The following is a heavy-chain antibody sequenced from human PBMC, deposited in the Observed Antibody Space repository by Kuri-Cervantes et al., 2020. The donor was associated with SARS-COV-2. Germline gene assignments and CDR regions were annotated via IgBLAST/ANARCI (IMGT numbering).Heavy chain of an antibody. CDR1: GFTFSSYS. Sequence: GESLKISCAASGFTFSSYSMNWVRQAPGKGLEWVAVISYDGSNKYYADSVKGRFTISRDNSKNTLYLQMNSLRAEDTAVYYCASSLLEWERGYYYYGMDVWGQGTTVTVSS. D-gene: IGHD3-3*01. CDR2: ISYDGSNK. V-gene: IGHV3-30*03. J-gene: IGHJ6*02. CDR3: ASSLLEWERGYYYYGMDV.